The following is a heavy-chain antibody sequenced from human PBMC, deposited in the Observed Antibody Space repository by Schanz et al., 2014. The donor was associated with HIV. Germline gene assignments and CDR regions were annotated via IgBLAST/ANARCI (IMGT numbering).Heavy chain of an antibody. Sequence: QLLESGGGLVQPGGLLRLSCIASGFTFNNYAMTWVRQAPGKGLEWVSSISESGGRTYYADSVNGRFTISRDNSKNTLYLQMTTLRIDDTAVYYCAKPEYDSRGSSQSHFDYWGQGTLVTVSS. V-gene: IGHV3-23*01. J-gene: IGHJ4*02. D-gene: IGHD3-22*01. CDR2: ISESGGRT. CDR3: AKPEYDSRGSSQSHFDY. CDR1: GFTFNNYA.